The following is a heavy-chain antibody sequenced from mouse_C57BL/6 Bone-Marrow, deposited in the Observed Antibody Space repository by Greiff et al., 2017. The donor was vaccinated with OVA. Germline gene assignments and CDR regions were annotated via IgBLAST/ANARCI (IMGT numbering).Heavy chain of an antibody. Sequence: VQLQESGAELVRPGASVKLSCKASGYTFTSYWMHWVKQRPGQGLEWIGVIDPSDSYTNYNQKFKGKATLTVDTSSSTDYMQRSSLPSEDSAVYYCARGGVWIAMDYWGQRASVTVSS. D-gene: IGHD2-10*02. CDR3: ARGGVWIAMDY. CDR2: IDPSDSYT. CDR1: GYTFTSYW. V-gene: IGHV1-59*01. J-gene: IGHJ4*01.